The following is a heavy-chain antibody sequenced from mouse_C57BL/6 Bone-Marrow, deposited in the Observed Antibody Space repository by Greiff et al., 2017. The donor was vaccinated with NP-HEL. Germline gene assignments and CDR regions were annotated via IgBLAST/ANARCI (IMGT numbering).Heavy chain of an antibody. CDR1: GFTFSSYA. D-gene: IGHD1-1*01. CDR2: ISSGGDYI. J-gene: IGHJ4*01. CDR3: TRVPHYGSSYDYYAMDY. V-gene: IGHV5-9-1*02. Sequence: EVKVVESGEGLVKPGGSLKLSCAASGFTFSSYAMSWVRQTPEKRLEWVAYISSGGDYIYYADTVKGRFTISRDNARNTLYLQMSSLKSEDTAMYYCTRVPHYGSSYDYYAMDYWGQGTSVTVSS.